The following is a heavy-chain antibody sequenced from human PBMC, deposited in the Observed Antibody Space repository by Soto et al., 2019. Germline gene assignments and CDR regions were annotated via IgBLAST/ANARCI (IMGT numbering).Heavy chain of an antibody. V-gene: IGHV1-3*05. CDR2: INAGNGNT. D-gene: IGHD2-2*01. J-gene: IGHJ6*02. CDR3: VCSYCISASCPPYYGMDV. CDR1: GYTFTSYA. Sequence: QVKLVQSGAEEKKPGASVKVSCKASGYTFTSYAMHWVRQAPGQRLEWMGWINAGNGNTKYSQKFQGRVTITRDTSGCTAYMDLRSLRSEVTAVYYCVCSYCISASCPPYYGMDVWGQGTTVTVSS.